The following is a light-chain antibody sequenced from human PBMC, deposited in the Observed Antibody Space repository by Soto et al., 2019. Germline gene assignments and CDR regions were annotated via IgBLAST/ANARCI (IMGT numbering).Light chain of an antibody. CDR1: QSVSSSY. CDR3: QQYVSSPQT. J-gene: IGKJ1*01. Sequence: EIVLTPSPRTLSASPGARATLSCRASQSVSSSYLAWYQQKPGQAPRLLIYGASNRATGIPDRFSGSGSGTDFTLTISRLEPEDFAMYFCQQYVSSPQTFGQGTKVDIK. V-gene: IGKV3-20*01. CDR2: GAS.